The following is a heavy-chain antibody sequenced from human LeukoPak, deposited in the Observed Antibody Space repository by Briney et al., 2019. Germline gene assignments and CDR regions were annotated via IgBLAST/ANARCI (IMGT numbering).Heavy chain of an antibody. CDR2: INAGNGNT. J-gene: IGHJ6*02. D-gene: IGHD3-10*01. Sequence: ASVKVSCKASGYTFTSYAMHWVRQAPGQRLEWMGWINAGNGNTKYSQKFQGRVTITRDTSASTAYMELSSLRSEDTAVYYCAREFSYYGSGKYGMDVWGQGTTVTVSS. CDR3: AREFSYYGSGKYGMDV. CDR1: GYTFTSYA. V-gene: IGHV1-3*01.